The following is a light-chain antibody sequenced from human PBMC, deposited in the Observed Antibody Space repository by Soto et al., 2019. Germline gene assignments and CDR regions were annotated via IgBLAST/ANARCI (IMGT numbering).Light chain of an antibody. CDR1: QTISSW. V-gene: IGKV1-5*03. CDR3: LQASNFPRT. Sequence: MTQSPSTLSGSVGDRVTITCRASQTISSWLAWYQQKPGKAPKLLIYKASTLKSGVPSRFSGSGSGTEFTLTISSLQPDDFATYYCLQASNFPRTFGQATKVDIK. CDR2: KAS. J-gene: IGKJ1*01.